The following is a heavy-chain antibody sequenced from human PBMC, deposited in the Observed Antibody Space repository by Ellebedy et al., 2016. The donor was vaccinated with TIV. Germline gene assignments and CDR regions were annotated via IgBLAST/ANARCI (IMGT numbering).Heavy chain of an antibody. CDR2: IWYDGSDK. J-gene: IGHJ5*02. V-gene: IGHV3-30*02. CDR1: GFPFHSYG. CDR3: AKVLFAFGEFESPFDP. D-gene: IGHD3-10*01. Sequence: GESLKISCAASGFPFHSYGMHWVRQAPGKGLEWVTFIWYDGSDKYYADSVKGRFTVSRDNSKNTLTLQMNSLRLEDTAVYYCAKVLFAFGEFESPFDPWGQGTLVIVSS.